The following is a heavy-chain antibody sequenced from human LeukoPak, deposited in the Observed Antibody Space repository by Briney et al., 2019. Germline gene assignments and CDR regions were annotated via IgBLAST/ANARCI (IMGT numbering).Heavy chain of an antibody. CDR2: IKEDGSER. CDR3: ARDLGYCTNGVCHTRFDY. CDR1: GGSISGSSYY. D-gene: IGHD2-8*01. Sequence: ETLSLTCTVSGGSISGSSYYWGWIRQTPGKGLEWVASIKEDGSERQYVDSVKGRFIISRDNTKASLFLQLNSLRAEDTAVYYCARDLGYCTNGVCHTRFDYWGQGALVTVSS. J-gene: IGHJ4*02. V-gene: IGHV3-7*03.